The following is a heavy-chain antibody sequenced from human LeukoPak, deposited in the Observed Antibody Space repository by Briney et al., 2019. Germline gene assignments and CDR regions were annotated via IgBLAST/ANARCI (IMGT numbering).Heavy chain of an antibody. J-gene: IGHJ4*02. CDR1: GYTFSSYG. CDR3: ARDDVAVTGALDF. D-gene: IGHD6-19*01. Sequence: GGSLRLSCAASGYTFSSYGMHWVRQAPGKGLEWVAVIWYDGSNKYYADSVKGRFTISRDNSKNTLYLQMNSLRAEDTAVYYCARDDVAVTGALDFWGQGTLDTVSS. CDR2: IWYDGSNK. V-gene: IGHV3-33*01.